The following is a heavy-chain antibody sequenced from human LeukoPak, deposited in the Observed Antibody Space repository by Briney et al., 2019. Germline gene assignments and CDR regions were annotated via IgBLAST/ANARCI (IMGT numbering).Heavy chain of an antibody. D-gene: IGHD5-12*01. V-gene: IGHV3-20*04. CDR2: INWNGGST. CDR3: ASGRGYRAYDIDY. CDR1: GFTFDGYG. Sequence: GGSLRLSCTASGFTFDGYGMSWVRQAPGKGLEWGSGINWNGGSTGYADSVKGRFTISRDNAKNSLYLQMNSLRAEDTAVYYCASGRGYRAYDIDYWGLGTLVTVSS. J-gene: IGHJ4*02.